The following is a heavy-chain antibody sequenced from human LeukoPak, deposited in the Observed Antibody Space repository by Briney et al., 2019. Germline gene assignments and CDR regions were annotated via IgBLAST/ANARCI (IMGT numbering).Heavy chain of an antibody. J-gene: IGHJ4*02. V-gene: IGHV3-48*02. CDR3: ARGYSALDY. CDR1: GFTFSSYS. CDR2: ISSNSITI. Sequence: QPGGSLRLSCAASGFTFSSYSMNWVRQAPGKGLEWVSYISSNSITIYYADSVKGRFTISRDSAKNSLYLQMNSLRDEDTALYYYARGYSALDYWGQGTLVTVSS. D-gene: IGHD6-13*01.